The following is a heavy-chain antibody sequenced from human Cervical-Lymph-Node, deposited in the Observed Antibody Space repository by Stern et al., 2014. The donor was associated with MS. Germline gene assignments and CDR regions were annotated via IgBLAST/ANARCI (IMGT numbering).Heavy chain of an antibody. D-gene: IGHD6-6*01. J-gene: IGHJ4*02. V-gene: IGHV3-66*01. CDR1: GFPVGASY. CDR2: IHTVGTT. CDR3: AREIAGRRFED. Sequence: EVQLLDSGGGLVQPGGSLRLSCEASGFPVGASYMNLVRQAPGKGLEWVSRIHTVGTTHYADSVKGRFTISRANAKNALYLQMDRLTVEDTAVYYCAREIAGRRFEDWGRGTLVAVSP.